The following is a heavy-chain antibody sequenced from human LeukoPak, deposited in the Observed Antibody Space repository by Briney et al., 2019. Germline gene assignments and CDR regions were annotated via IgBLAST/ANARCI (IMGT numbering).Heavy chain of an antibody. D-gene: IGHD3-9*01. CDR1: GGSITSGSYY. V-gene: IGHV4-61*02. Sequence: SETLSLTCTVSGGSITSGSYYWSWIRQPAGKGLEWIGRIYTSGITNYNPSLKSRVTISVDTSKNQFSLKLSSVTAADTAVYYCARSKDILTGYCFDYWGQGTLVTVSS. J-gene: IGHJ4*02. CDR3: ARSKDILTGYCFDY. CDR2: IYTSGIT.